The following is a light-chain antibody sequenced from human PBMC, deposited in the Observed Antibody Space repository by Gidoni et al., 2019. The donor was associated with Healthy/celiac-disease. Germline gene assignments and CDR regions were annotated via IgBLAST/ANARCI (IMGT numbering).Light chain of an antibody. CDR1: QSVSSN. CDR2: GAS. Sequence: IVMTQSPATLSGSPGARATLSCRASQSVSSNLAWYQQKPGQAPRLLLDGASTRATGIPARFSGSGSGTEFTLTISSLQSEDFAVYYCQQYNNWPLFGGGTKVEIK. V-gene: IGKV3-15*01. J-gene: IGKJ4*01. CDR3: QQYNNWPL.